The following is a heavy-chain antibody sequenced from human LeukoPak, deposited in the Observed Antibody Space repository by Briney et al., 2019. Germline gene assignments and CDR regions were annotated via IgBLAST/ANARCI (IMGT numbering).Heavy chain of an antibody. CDR3: ARDRAYGDYGWYFDL. V-gene: IGHV4-30-4*01. CDR2: IYYSGST. J-gene: IGHJ2*01. Sequence: SQTLSLTCTVSGGSISSGDYYWSWIRQPPGKGLEWIVYIYYSGSTYYNPSLKSRVTISVDTSKNQFSLKLSSVTAADTAVYHCARDRAYGDYGWYFDLWGRGTLVTVSS. CDR1: GGSISSGDYY. D-gene: IGHD4-17*01.